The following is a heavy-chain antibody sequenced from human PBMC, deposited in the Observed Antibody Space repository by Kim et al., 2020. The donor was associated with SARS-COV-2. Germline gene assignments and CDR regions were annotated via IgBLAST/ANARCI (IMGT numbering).Heavy chain of an antibody. Sequence: GGSLRLSCAASGFTFSSSWMNWVRQAPGKGLEWVANIKPDGSEKYYLDSVKGRFTISRDNAKNSLYLQMNSLRAEDTAVYYCARGVDVWGQGTTVTVSS. CDR3: ARGVDV. V-gene: IGHV3-7*01. CDR2: IKPDGSEK. CDR1: GFTFSSSW. J-gene: IGHJ6*02.